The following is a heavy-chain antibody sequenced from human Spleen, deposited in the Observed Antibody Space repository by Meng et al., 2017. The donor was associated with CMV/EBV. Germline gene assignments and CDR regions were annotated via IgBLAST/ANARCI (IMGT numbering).Heavy chain of an antibody. CDR3: ARAPQIYCISPDCYLPGEYFDL. V-gene: IGHV4-31*02. CDR1: YS. Sequence: YSWSWIRQHPGKGLEWVEYIYYGATARYSPSLKSRVTISADTSGNRFSLKMSSVTAADTALYFCARAPQIYCISPDCYLPGEYFDLWGRGTLVTVSS. CDR2: IYYGATA. D-gene: IGHD2-2*01. J-gene: IGHJ2*01.